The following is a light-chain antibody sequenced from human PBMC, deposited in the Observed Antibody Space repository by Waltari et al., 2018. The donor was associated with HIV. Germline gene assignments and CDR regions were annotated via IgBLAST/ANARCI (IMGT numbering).Light chain of an antibody. V-gene: IGLV1-47*01. CDR1: SSNIGSNY. J-gene: IGLJ2*01. CDR2: RNS. CDR3: AAWDDSLSGHVV. Sequence: QSVLTQPPSASGTPGQRVTISCSGSSSNIGSNYVYWYQQLPGTAPKLLIYRNSQRPSGVPDRFSGSKSGTSASLAISGLRSEDEAEYYCAAWDDSLSGHVVFGGGTKLTVL.